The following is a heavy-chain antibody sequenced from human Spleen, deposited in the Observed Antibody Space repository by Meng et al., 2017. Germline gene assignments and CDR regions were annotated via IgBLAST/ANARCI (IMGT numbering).Heavy chain of an antibody. CDR3: VTHRASTSLFGP. CDR1: GGSFSGYY. Sequence: QVQLQQWGAGLLKPSETLSLTCAVYGGSFSGYYCNWIRQPPGKGLEWIGEISHSGSTNYNSSLKSRVTISVDTSKSQFSLKLSSVTAADTAVYYCVTHRASTSLFGPWGQGTLVTVSS. D-gene: IGHD2-2*01. J-gene: IGHJ5*02. CDR2: ISHSGST. V-gene: IGHV4-34*02.